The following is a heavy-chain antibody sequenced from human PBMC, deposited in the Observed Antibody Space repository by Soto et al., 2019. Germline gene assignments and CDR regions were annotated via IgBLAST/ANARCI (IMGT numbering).Heavy chain of an antibody. CDR2: IGPSSNSI. CDR3: ANGGTAAGTIRQ. J-gene: IGHJ4*02. Sequence: EVQLVESGGGLVKPGGSLRLSCAASGFSFSIYTMNWVRQAPGKGLEWVASIGPSSNSIYYADSVKGRFTISRDNAKNSLYLQMSSLRGEDTAVYYCANGGTAAGTIRQWGQGTLVNVSS. CDR1: GFSFSIYT. V-gene: IGHV3-21*01. D-gene: IGHD6-13*01.